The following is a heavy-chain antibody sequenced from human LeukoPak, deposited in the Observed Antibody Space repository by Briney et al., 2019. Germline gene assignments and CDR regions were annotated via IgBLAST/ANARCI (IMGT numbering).Heavy chain of an antibody. CDR2: IYTSGIT. Sequence: PGGSLRLSCAASGFVVSDNYMSWVRQAPGQGLEWVSLIYTSGITKYTDSVKGRFTISRDNSKNTLYLEMNSLRAEDTAIYYCAKMKGHPLPKYYMDVWGQGTTVTV. J-gene: IGHJ6*03. CDR1: GFVVSDNY. CDR3: AKMKGHPLPKYYMDV. V-gene: IGHV3-53*01.